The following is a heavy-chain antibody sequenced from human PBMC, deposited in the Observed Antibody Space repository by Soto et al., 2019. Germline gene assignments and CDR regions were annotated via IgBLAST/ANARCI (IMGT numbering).Heavy chain of an antibody. V-gene: IGHV3-30*18. J-gene: IGHJ5*02. CDR2: ISYDGSEK. CDR3: AKEVHCPCFCNGGIWSTWFDP. D-gene: IGHD2-15*01. Sequence: GGSLRLSCATSGFTFRDYAMHWVRQAPGKGLEWVAVISYDGSEKYYADSVRGRFTISRDSSKNTLYLQMNSLRSEDTAVYYCAKEVHCPCFCNGGIWSTWFDPMGQGALFTVSS. CDR1: GFTFRDYA.